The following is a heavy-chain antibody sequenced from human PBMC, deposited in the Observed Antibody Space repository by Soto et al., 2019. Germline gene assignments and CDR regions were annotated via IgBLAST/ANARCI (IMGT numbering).Heavy chain of an antibody. CDR1: GGSISSYY. CDR2: FYYSGST. D-gene: IGHD6-25*01. CDR3: ARHCVNSSADYYYYYYYMDV. Sequence: SETLSLTCTVSGGSISSYYWSWIRQPPGKGLEWIVYFYYSGSTNYNPSLKSRVTISVDTSKNQFSLKLSSVTAADTAVYYCARHCVNSSADYYYYYYYMDVWGKGTTVTVS. J-gene: IGHJ6*03. V-gene: IGHV4-59*08.